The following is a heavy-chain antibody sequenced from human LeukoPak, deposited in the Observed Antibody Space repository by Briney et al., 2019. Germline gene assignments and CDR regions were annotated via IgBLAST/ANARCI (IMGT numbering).Heavy chain of an antibody. CDR3: TRGPYGAGSYRFDY. Sequence: TGGSLRLSCEASGFTFSTYTIHWVRQAPGKGLEWVAVISSDGSNKYYADSVKGRFTISRDNSKSTLYLQMNSLRPEDTAVYYCTRGPYGAGSYRFDYWGQGTLVTVSS. D-gene: IGHD3-10*01. V-gene: IGHV3-30*04. CDR2: ISSDGSNK. J-gene: IGHJ4*02. CDR1: GFTFSTYT.